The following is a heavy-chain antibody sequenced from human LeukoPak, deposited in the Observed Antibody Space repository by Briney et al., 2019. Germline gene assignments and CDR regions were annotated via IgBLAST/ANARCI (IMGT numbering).Heavy chain of an antibody. Sequence: GASVKVSCKASGYTFTGYYMHWVRQAPGQGLEWMGRINPNSGGTNYAQKFQGRVTMTRDTSISTAYMELSRLRSDDTAVYYCARDKITMVRGVIPVFVYWGQGTLVTVSS. D-gene: IGHD3-10*01. J-gene: IGHJ4*02. CDR3: ARDKITMVRGVIPVFVY. CDR2: INPNSGGT. V-gene: IGHV1-2*06. CDR1: GYTFTGYY.